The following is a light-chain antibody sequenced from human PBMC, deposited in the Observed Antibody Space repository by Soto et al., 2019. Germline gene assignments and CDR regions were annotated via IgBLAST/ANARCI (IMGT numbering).Light chain of an antibody. CDR1: QSVRSSY. CDR3: EQYGTSPGYT. CDR2: DAP. Sequence: EILLTQSPGTLSLSPGERATLSCRASQSVRSSYFAWYQQKPGQAPRLLIYDAPSMATGMPDRFSGGGSGTDITLTISRLEPEDFSVYYCEQYGTSPGYTFGQGTKLE. V-gene: IGKV3-20*01. J-gene: IGKJ2*01.